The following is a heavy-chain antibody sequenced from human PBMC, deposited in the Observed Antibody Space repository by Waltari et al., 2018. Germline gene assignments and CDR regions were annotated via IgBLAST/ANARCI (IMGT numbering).Heavy chain of an antibody. J-gene: IGHJ3*02. CDR3: AREAALTNDFDI. Sequence: EVQLVESGGGLVQSGGSRRLSCVGSGFGLGPYGLHWVRQAPGKGLEGVSRINSVATTTDYADSVRGRFTISRDNDLNTVFLHVTSLRAEDMGVYYCAREAALTNDFDIWGRGTNVTVSS. CDR1: GFGLGPYG. V-gene: IGHV3-74*01. CDR2: INSVATTT. D-gene: IGHD6-25*01.